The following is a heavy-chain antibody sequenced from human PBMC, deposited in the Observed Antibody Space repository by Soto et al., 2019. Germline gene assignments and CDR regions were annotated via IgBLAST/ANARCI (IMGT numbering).Heavy chain of an antibody. CDR3: ARVREVAPSKPFDY. Sequence: GASVKVSCKASGYTFTSYGISWVRQAPGQGLEWMGWISAYNGNTNYAQKLQGRVTMTTDTSTSTAYMELRSLRSDDTAVYYCARVREVAPSKPFDYWGQGTLVTVSS. CDR1: GYTFTSYG. CDR2: ISAYNGNT. J-gene: IGHJ4*02. V-gene: IGHV1-18*01. D-gene: IGHD3-22*01.